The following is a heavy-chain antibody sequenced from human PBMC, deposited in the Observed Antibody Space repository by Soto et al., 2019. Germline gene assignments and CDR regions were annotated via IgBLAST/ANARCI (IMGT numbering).Heavy chain of an antibody. CDR3: ARSDCSSTSCYASLYYYYGMDV. Sequence: GASVKVSCKASGYTFTSYYMHWVRQAPGQGLEWMGIINPSGGSTSYAQKFQGRVTMTRDTSTSTVYMELSSLRPEDTAVYYCARSDCSSTSCYASLYYYYGMDVWGQGTTVTVSS. CDR1: GYTFTSYY. CDR2: INPSGGST. D-gene: IGHD2-2*01. V-gene: IGHV1-46*01. J-gene: IGHJ6*02.